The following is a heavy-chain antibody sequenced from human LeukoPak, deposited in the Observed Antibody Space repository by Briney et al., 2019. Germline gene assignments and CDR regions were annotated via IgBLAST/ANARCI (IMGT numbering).Heavy chain of an antibody. CDR1: GYTFTDYY. D-gene: IGHD2-21*01. CDR3: ARDQSGILWWSSNFDY. J-gene: IGHJ4*02. CDR2: VNPNSGGT. V-gene: IGHV1-2*02. Sequence: ASVKVSCKASGYTFTDYYIHWVRQAPGQGLEWMGWVNPNSGGTNYAQKFQGRVTMTRDTSISTAYMELSRLRSDDTAVYYCARDQSGILWWSSNFDYWGQGTLVTVSS.